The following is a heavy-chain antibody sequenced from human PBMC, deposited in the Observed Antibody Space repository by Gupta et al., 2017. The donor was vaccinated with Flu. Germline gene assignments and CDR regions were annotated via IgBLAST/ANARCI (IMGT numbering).Heavy chain of an antibody. V-gene: IGHV4-39*01. D-gene: IGHD2-15*01. J-gene: IGHJ4*02. CDR3: ARHVVRYRSGGTCYDENDY. CDR2: IYYSGNT. Sequence: WGWSRQPPGKGLEWIGSIYYSGNTYYNPSLKSRVTISVDTSKNQFSLKLSSVTAVETAVYDCARHVVRYRSGGTCYDENDYWGQGPLVSVSS.